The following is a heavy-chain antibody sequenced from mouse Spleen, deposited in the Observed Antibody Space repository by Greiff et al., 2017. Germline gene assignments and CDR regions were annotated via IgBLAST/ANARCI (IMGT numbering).Heavy chain of an antibody. CDR3: ARDPFVY. V-gene: IGHV5-17*01. CDR2: ISSGRSNI. J-gene: IGHJ3*01. CDR1: GFTFSDYG. Sequence: EVHLVESGGGLVKPGGSLKLSCAASGFTFSDYGMHWVRQAPEKGLEWVAYISSGRSNIYYADTVKGRFTISRDNAKNTLFLQMTSLRSEDTAMYYCARDPFVYWGQGTLVTVSA.